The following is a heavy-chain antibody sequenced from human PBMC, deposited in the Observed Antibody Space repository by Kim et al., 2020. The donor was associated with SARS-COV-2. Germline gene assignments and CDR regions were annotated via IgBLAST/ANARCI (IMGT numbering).Heavy chain of an antibody. D-gene: IGHD2-21*01. V-gene: IGHV3-74*01. Sequence: TSYADSVKGRFTISREKAKNTLYVQMNSLRAEDTAVYYCAREFQGGFDYWGQGTLVTVSS. J-gene: IGHJ4*02. CDR3: AREFQGGFDY. CDR2: T.